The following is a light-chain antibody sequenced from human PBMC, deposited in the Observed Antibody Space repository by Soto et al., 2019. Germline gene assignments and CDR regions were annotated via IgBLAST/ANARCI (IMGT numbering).Light chain of an antibody. J-gene: IGKJ1*01. CDR1: QIVLYSSNNKNY. CDR2: WAS. Sequence: DIVMTQSPDSLAVSLGERATINCKSSQIVLYSSNNKNYLAWYQQKPGQPPKLLIYWASTRESGVPDRFSGSGSGTDLTLTISSLQAEDVAVYYCQQYYSTPWTFGKGTKVDI. V-gene: IGKV4-1*01. CDR3: QQYYSTPWT.